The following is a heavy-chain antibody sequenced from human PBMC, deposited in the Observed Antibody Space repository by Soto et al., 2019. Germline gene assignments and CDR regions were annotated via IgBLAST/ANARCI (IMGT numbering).Heavy chain of an antibody. CDR1: GYSFINYW. D-gene: IGHD3-22*01. V-gene: IGHV5-51*01. CDR2: IYPGDSDT. CDR3: AREYFYDSSGYFPGNYYYGMDV. J-gene: IGHJ6*02. Sequence: PGESLKISCKGSGYSFINYWIGWVRQLPWKGLEWMGIIYPGDSDTRYSPSFQGQVNISVDTSISTAYLQWTSLKASDTAMYYCAREYFYDSSGYFPGNYYYGMDVWGQGTTVTVSS.